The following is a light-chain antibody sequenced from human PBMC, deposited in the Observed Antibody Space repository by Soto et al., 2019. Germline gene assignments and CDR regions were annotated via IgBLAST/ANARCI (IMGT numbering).Light chain of an antibody. J-gene: IGKJ1*01. CDR2: DAS. CDR1: QSISSW. V-gene: IGKV1-5*01. CDR3: QQYNSYSPET. Sequence: DIQMTQSPSTLSAYVGDRVTITCRASQSISSWLAWYQQKPGKAPKLLIYDASSLESGVPSRFSGSGSGAEFTLTISSLQPDDFATYYCQQYNSYSPETFGQGTKVDI.